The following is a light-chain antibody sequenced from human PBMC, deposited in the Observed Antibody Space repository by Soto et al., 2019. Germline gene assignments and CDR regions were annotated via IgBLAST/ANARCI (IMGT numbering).Light chain of an antibody. CDR3: QQRSDWPPFT. CDR1: QSIDNY. J-gene: IGKJ4*01. V-gene: IGKV3-11*01. Sequence: EIVLTQFPPTLSLSPGERATLSCRVSQSIDNYLAWYQLHPGQAPRLLIYDASNGATGIPPRFSGSGSGTDFTLTISSLEPEDFAVYYCQQRSDWPPFTFGGGTKVDI. CDR2: DAS.